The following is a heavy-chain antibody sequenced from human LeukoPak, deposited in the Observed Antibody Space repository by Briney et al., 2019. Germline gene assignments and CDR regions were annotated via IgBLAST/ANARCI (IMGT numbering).Heavy chain of an antibody. V-gene: IGHV4-59*01. J-gene: IGHJ4*02. CDR2: IYYSGST. Sequence: PSETLSLTCTVSGGSISSYYWSWIRQPPGKGLEWSGYIYYSGSTNYNPSLKSRVTISVDTSKNQFSLKLSSVTAAATAFYSCARSGYDYNYFDYWGQGTLVTVSS. CDR3: ARSGYDYNYFDY. CDR1: GGSISSYY. D-gene: IGHD5-12*01.